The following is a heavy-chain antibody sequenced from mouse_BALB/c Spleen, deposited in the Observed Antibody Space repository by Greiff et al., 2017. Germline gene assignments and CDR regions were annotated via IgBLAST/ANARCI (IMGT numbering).Heavy chain of an antibody. CDR1: GFNIKDTY. CDR2: IDPANGNT. V-gene: IGHV14-3*02. J-gene: IGHJ2*01. D-gene: IGHD2-4*01. CDR3: AMGLYDYDDY. Sequence: EVQLVESGAELVKPGASVKLSCTASGFNIKDTYMHWVKQRPEQGLEWIGRIDPANGNTKYDPKFQGKATITADTSSNTAYLQLSSLTSEDTAVYYCAMGLYDYDDYWGQGTTLTVSS.